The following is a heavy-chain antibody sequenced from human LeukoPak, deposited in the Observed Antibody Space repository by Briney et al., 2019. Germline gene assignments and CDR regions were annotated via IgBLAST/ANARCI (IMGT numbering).Heavy chain of an antibody. J-gene: IGHJ5*01. CDR2: ISGSGGST. V-gene: IGHV3-23*01. CDR1: GFTFSSYA. CDR3: ARGVGWFDS. D-gene: IGHD1-26*01. Sequence: GGSLRLSCAASGFTFSSYAMSWVRQPPGKGLEWVSVISGSGGSTYYADSVKGRFTISRDNSKNTVYLQMNSLTAEDTAAYYCARGVGWFDSWGQGTLVTVSS.